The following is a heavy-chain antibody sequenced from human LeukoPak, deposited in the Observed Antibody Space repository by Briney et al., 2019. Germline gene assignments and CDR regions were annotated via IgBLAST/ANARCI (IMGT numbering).Heavy chain of an antibody. D-gene: IGHD4-17*01. Sequence: GGSLRLSCAASGFTFSSYGMHWVRQAPGKGLEWVAVISYDGSNKYYADSVKGRFTISRDNSKNTLYLQMNSLRAEDTAVYYCAKDYDSRYGDYYFDYWGQGTLVTVSS. CDR3: AKDYDSRYGDYYFDY. CDR1: GFTFSSYG. V-gene: IGHV3-30*18. J-gene: IGHJ4*02. CDR2: ISYDGSNK.